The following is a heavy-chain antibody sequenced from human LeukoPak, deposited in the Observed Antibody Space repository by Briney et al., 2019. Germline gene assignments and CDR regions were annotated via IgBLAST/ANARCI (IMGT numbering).Heavy chain of an antibody. CDR1: GFTFSSYS. CDR2: ISSSSSTI. V-gene: IGHV3-48*01. D-gene: IGHD3-3*01. J-gene: IGHJ6*03. CDR3: ARDSDPEWYYYYYMDV. Sequence: PGGSLRLSCAASGFTFSSYSMNWVRQAPGKGLEWVSYISSSSSTIYYADSVKGRFTISRDNAKNSLYLQMNSLRAEDTAVYYCARDSDPEWYYYYYMDVWGRGTTVTVSS.